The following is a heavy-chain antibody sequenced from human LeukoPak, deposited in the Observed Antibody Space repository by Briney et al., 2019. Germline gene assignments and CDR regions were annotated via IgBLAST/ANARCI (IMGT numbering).Heavy chain of an antibody. CDR2: ISGSGGST. Sequence: GGSLRLSCAASGFTFSSYAMSWVRQAPGKGLEWVSAISGSGGSTYYADSVMGRFTISRDNSKNTLYLQMNSLRAEDTAVYCCAKFPTGYGDFYFDYWGQGTLVTVSS. J-gene: IGHJ4*02. CDR1: GFTFSSYA. V-gene: IGHV3-23*01. CDR3: AKFPTGYGDFYFDY. D-gene: IGHD4-17*01.